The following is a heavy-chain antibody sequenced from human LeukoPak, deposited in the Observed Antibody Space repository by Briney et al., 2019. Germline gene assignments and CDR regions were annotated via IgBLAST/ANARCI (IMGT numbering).Heavy chain of an antibody. D-gene: IGHD3-10*01. Sequence: GGSLRLSCAASGFAFSTYAISWVRQVPGKGLAWVSRINGDGSSTSYADSVKGRFTISRDNAKNTLYLQMNSLRAEDTAVYYGARGPPYGSGSYYPGDYWGQGTLVTVSS. CDR2: INGDGSST. J-gene: IGHJ4*02. CDR1: GFAFSTYA. CDR3: ARGPPYGSGSYYPGDY. V-gene: IGHV3-74*01.